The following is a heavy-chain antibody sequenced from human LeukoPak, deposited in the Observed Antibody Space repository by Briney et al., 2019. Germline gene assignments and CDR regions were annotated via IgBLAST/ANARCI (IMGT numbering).Heavy chain of an antibody. Sequence: PGRSLRLSCAASGFTFSSYGMHWVRQAPGKGLEWVAVISYDGSNKYYADSVKGRFTISRDNSKNTLYLQMNSQRAEDTAVYYCAKGMVRGPYYYYGMDVWGKGTTVTVSS. CDR1: GFTFSSYG. J-gene: IGHJ6*04. D-gene: IGHD3-10*01. CDR2: ISYDGSNK. CDR3: AKGMVRGPYYYYGMDV. V-gene: IGHV3-30*18.